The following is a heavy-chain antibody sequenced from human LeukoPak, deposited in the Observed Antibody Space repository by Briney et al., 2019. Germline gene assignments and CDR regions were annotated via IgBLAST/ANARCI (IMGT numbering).Heavy chain of an antibody. D-gene: IGHD2-8*02. CDR1: GYTFTSYA. V-gene: IGHV1-69*13. CDR3: ARARTDPLGYYGMDV. CDR2: IIPIFGTA. Sequence: SVNVSCKASGYTFTSYAISWVRQAPGQGLEWMGGIIPIFGTANYAQKFQGRVTITADESTSTVYMELSSLRSEDTAVHYCARARTDPLGYYGMDVWGQGTTVTVSS. J-gene: IGHJ6*02.